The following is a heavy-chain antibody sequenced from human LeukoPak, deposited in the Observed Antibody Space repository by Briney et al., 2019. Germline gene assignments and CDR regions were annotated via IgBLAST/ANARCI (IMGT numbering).Heavy chain of an antibody. J-gene: IGHJ4*02. Sequence: PGRSLILSSSASSFPFNTYFMHWFLQPPAKELEGVATVSNDGTNKFYADSVNGRFIISRDTFKNALYLQMNSLTAEDTAVYYCVSAGGAYCGGACFEHWGLGTLATVSS. CDR2: VSNDGTNK. D-gene: IGHD2-21*02. CDR1: SFPFNTYF. V-gene: IGHV3-30*08. CDR3: VSAGGAYCGGACFEH.